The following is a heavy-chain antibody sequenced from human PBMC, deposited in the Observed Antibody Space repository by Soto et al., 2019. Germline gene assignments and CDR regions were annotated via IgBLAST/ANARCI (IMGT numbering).Heavy chain of an antibody. CDR2: IYWDDDK. Sequence: GSGPTLVNPTQTLTLTCTFSGFSLSTSGVGVGWIRQPPGKALEWLALIYWDDDKRYSPSLKRRLTITKDTSKNQVVLTMTNMDPVDTATYYFAHSATIFGVVMLGTNAPFAPWGQGTLVTVSS. J-gene: IGHJ5*02. CDR1: GFSLSTSGVG. CDR3: AHSATIFGVVMLGTNAPFAP. V-gene: IGHV2-5*02. D-gene: IGHD3-3*01.